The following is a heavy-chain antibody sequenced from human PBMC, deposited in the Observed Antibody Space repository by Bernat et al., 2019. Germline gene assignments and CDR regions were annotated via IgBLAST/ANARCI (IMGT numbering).Heavy chain of an antibody. D-gene: IGHD3-10*01. V-gene: IGHV4-34*01. Sequence: QVQLQQWGAGLLKPSETLSLTCAVYGGSFSGYYWSWIRQPPGNGLEWIGEINHSGSTNYNPSLKSRVTISVDTTKNQFSLKLSTVTAADTAVYYWARGRGYYGSGRDYASYFDYWGQGTLVTVSS. CDR3: ARGRGYYGSGRDYASYFDY. J-gene: IGHJ4*02. CDR1: GGSFSGYY. CDR2: INHSGST.